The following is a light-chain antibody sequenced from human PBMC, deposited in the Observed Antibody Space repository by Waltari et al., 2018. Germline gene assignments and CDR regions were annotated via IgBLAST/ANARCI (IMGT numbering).Light chain of an antibody. CDR3: CSYAGRYVV. J-gene: IGLJ2*01. V-gene: IGLV2-11*01. CDR2: DAT. CDR1: SSDVGRNNQ. Sequence: QSALTQPRSVSGSPGQSVTISCTGTSSDVGRNNQVSWYQYYPGEAPRWVIYDATEPPSGVPDRCSGSISGNTASLTIAGLQTEDEADYCCCSYAGRYVVFGGGTKLTVL.